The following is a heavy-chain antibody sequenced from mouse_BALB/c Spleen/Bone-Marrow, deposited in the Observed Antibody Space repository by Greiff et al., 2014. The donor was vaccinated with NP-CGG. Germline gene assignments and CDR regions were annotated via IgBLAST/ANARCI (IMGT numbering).Heavy chain of an antibody. J-gene: IGHJ2*01. V-gene: IGHV1S30*01. CDR1: GYSFTGYY. CDR2: INPYNGGT. Sequence: EVQLQQSGPELVKPGPSVKISCKASGYSFTGYYMHWVKQSHGKSLEWIGEINPYNGGTSYNQKFKGKATLTVDTSSRTAYMQLSSLTSEDSAVYYCARWLLLDYWGQGTTLTVSS. CDR3: ARWLLLDY. D-gene: IGHD2-3*01.